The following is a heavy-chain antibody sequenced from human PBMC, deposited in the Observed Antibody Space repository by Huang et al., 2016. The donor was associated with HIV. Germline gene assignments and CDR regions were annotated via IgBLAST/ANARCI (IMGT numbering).Heavy chain of an antibody. J-gene: IGHJ2*01. CDR3: VRGPRYVSADWYARLRNYWFFDL. V-gene: IGHV4-34*01. Sequence: QQQLQQWGAGLLKPSETLSLTCAVYGGSFTNYYWGWIRQPPGKGLEWIGEINKGGSTQYSPSRKSRVTISLDTSKNQVSLKLTSVSAADTAVYYCVRGPRYVSADWYARLRNYWFFDLWGRGSLVSVSS. D-gene: IGHD3-9*01. CDR2: INKGGST. CDR1: GGSFTNYY.